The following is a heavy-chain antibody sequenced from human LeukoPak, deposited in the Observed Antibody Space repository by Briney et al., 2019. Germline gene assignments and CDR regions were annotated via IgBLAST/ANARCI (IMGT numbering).Heavy chain of an antibody. V-gene: IGHV3-48*03. J-gene: IGHJ6*03. CDR1: GFTFSAYE. Sequence: GGSLRLSCAASGFTFSAYEMNWVRQAPGKGLEWVSYISSSDSTIYYADSVKGRFTISRDNAKNSLYLQMNSLRAEDTAVYYCARERTLVATIPPREKKKNYYMDVWGKGTTVTVSS. CDR3: ARERTLVATIPPREKKKNYYMDV. CDR2: ISSSDSTI. D-gene: IGHD5-12*01.